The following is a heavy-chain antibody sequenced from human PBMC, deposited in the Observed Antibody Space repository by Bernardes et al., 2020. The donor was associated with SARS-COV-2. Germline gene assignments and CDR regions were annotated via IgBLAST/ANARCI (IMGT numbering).Heavy chain of an antibody. J-gene: IGHJ4*02. CDR2: IRGDGGST. D-gene: IGHD1-26*01. V-gene: IGHV3-23*01. Sequence: GGSLRLSCAASGFTFNSHAMSWVRQAPGKGLECVSTIRGDGGSTYYADSVRGRFTISRDNSKNTLYLQMNSLRVEDTAIYYCGKDMWVNGAERWLLADYWGQGTQVTVPS. CDR1: GFTFNSHA. CDR3: GKDMWVNGAERWLLADY.